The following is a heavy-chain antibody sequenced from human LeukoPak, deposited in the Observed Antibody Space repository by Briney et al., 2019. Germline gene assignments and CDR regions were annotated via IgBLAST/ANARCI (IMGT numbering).Heavy chain of an antibody. V-gene: IGHV4-59*12. J-gene: IGHJ4*02. D-gene: IGHD6-6*01. Sequence: SETLSLTCTVSGGSISSYYWSWIRQPPGKGLEWIGHIYYSGSTNYNPSLKSRVTISVDTSKNQFSLKLSSVTAADTAVYYCASGYSSSADFDYWGQGTLVTVSS. CDR1: GGSISSYY. CDR2: IYYSGST. CDR3: ASGYSSSADFDY.